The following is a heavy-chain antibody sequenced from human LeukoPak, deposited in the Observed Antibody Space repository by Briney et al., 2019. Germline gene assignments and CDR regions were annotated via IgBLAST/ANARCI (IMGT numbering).Heavy chain of an antibody. CDR1: GFTFSSYG. Sequence: GGSLRLSCAASGFTFSSYGMHWVRQAPGKGLEWVAVIWYDGSNKYYADSVKGRFTISRDNSKNTLYLQMNSLRAEDTAVYYCAREGPHEIRLGELSLPDYWGQGTLVTVSS. J-gene: IGHJ4*02. CDR2: IWYDGSNK. D-gene: IGHD3-16*02. V-gene: IGHV3-33*01. CDR3: AREGPHEIRLGELSLPDY.